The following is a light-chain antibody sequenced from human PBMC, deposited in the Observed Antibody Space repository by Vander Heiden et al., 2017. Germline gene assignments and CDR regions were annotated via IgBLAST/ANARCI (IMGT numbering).Light chain of an antibody. CDR2: DAS. Sequence: EIVLTQSPATLSLSPGERATLPCRASQSVSSYLAWYQQKPGQAPRLLIYDASNRATGIPARFSGSGSGTDFTLTISSLEPEEFAVYYCQQRSNWPPTFGGGTRVRSN. CDR1: QSVSSY. J-gene: IGKJ4*01. CDR3: QQRSNWPPT. V-gene: IGKV3-11*01.